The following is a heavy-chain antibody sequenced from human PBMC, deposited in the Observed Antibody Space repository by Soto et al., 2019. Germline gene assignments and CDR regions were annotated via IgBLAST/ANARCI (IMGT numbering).Heavy chain of an antibody. J-gene: IGHJ6*02. Sequence: QVQVVQSGAEEKKPGASVKVSCKASGYIFNGYAMHWVRQAPGQRLEWMAWINGGNGNTRYSQKFQGRVTISRDTSANTVHMELSSLRSEDKAVYYCARAGTVFGLLGNYYGMDVWGQGTTVTVSS. CDR3: ARAGTVFGLLGNYYGMDV. CDR1: GYIFNGYA. V-gene: IGHV1-3*05. CDR2: INGGNGNT. D-gene: IGHD3-3*01.